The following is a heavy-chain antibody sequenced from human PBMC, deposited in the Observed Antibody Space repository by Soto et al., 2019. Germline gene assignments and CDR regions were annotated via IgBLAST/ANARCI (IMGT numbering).Heavy chain of an antibody. J-gene: IGHJ4*02. CDR1: GFTVSSNY. D-gene: IGHD1-26*01. V-gene: IGHV3-53*01. CDR3: ARASGSRLFDY. CDR2: IYSGGST. Sequence: EVQLVESGGGLIQPGGSLRLSCSASGFTVSSNYMSWVRQAPGKGLEWVSAIYSGGSTYDADSVKGRFTISRDNYKKTLYLQMNGLRAEDTAIYYCARASGSRLFDYWGQGTLVTVSS.